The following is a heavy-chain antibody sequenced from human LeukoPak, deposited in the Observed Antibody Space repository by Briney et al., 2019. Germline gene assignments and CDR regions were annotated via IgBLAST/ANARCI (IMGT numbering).Heavy chain of an antibody. Sequence: GGSLRLSCAASGFTFSSYAMSWVRQAPGKGLEWVSGISGSGGSTYYADSVKGRFTISRDNSKNTLYLQMNSLRAEDTAVYYCAKTRAGHNTFDYWDQGTLVTVSS. CDR2: ISGSGGST. CDR3: AKTRAGHNTFDY. J-gene: IGHJ4*02. D-gene: IGHD6-13*01. CDR1: GFTFSSYA. V-gene: IGHV3-23*01.